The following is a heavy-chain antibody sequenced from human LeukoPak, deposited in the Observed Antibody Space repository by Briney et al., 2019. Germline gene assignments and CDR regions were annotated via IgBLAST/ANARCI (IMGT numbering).Heavy chain of an antibody. J-gene: IGHJ4*02. CDR3: ARDRPHFEY. D-gene: IGHD6-6*01. V-gene: IGHV3-33*01. Sequence: SGGSLRLSCAASGFTFSSYGMHWVRQAPGKGLEWVAVIWYDGSNKYYADSVKGRFTISRDNSKNTLYLQMNSLRVEDTAVYSCARDRPHFEYWGQGTLVSVSS. CDR1: GFTFSSYG. CDR2: IWYDGSNK.